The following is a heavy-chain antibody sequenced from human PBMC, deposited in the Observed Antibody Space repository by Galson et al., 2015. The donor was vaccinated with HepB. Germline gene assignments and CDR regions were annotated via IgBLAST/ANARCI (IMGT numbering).Heavy chain of an antibody. CDR2: IDPSDSYT. J-gene: IGHJ4*02. D-gene: IGHD3-16*02. V-gene: IGHV5-10-1*01. CDR3: ARYGLYEELVY. Sequence: QSGAEVKKPGESLRISCKDSGYSFTSYWISWVRQMPGKGLEWMGRIDPSDSYTKYSPSFQGHVTVSVDKSITTAYLQWSSLKASDTAMYYCARYGLYEELVYWGQGTLVTVSS. CDR1: GYSFTSYW.